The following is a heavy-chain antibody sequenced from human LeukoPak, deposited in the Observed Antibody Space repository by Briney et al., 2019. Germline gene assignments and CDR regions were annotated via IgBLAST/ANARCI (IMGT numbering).Heavy chain of an antibody. V-gene: IGHV4-59*01. CDR2: IYNSGST. Sequence: SETLSLTCTVSRGSISTYYWSWIRQPPGKGLEWIGYIYNSGSTNYNPSLKSRVTISVDTSKNQFSLKLSSVTAADTAVYYCARENSNSWYLDYWGQGTLVTVSS. CDR3: ARENSNSWYLDY. D-gene: IGHD6-13*01. CDR1: RGSISTYY. J-gene: IGHJ4*02.